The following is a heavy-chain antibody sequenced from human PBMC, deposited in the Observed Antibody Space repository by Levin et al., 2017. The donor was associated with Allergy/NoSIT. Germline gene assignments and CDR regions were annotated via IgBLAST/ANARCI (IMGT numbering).Heavy chain of an antibody. J-gene: IGHJ3*01. CDR2: INIDGTSI. V-gene: IGHV3-74*01. D-gene: IGHD5/OR15-5a*01. CDR3: VRESPSVFDV. CDR1: GFTFSTFW. Sequence: GGSLRLSCAASGFTFSTFWMHWVRQAPGKGLVWVSRINIDGTSIVYADSVKGRFTISRDNNKNMMYLEMNSLRAEDTALYYCVRESPSVFDVWGQGTTVTVSS.